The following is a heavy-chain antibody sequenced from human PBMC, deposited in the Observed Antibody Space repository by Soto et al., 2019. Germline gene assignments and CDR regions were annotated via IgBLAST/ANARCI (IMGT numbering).Heavy chain of an antibody. CDR3: ARDQTGDGTDDDAFDI. V-gene: IGHV1-18*01. CDR2: ISAYNGNT. CDR1: GYTFTSYG. D-gene: IGHD7-27*01. J-gene: IGHJ3*02. Sequence: QVKLVQSGAEVKKPGASVKVSCKASGYTFTSYGISWVRQAPGQGPEWMGWISAYNGNTNYAQKLQGRVTMTTDTSTSTAYMELRSLRSDDTAVYYCARDQTGDGTDDDAFDIWGQGTMVTLSS.